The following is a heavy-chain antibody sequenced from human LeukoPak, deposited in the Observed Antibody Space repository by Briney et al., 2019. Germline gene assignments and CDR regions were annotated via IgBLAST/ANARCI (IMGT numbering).Heavy chain of an antibody. Sequence: GGFLRLSCATSGFTFGSYAMTWVRQAPGKGLEWVAGITGIDGSTYYADSVKGRFTISRDNSKNTLYLQMNSLRGEDTAAYYCAKDAVRGSGRINWFDSWGQGTLVTVSS. CDR1: GFTFGSYA. J-gene: IGHJ5*01. V-gene: IGHV3-23*01. D-gene: IGHD3-10*01. CDR3: AKDAVRGSGRINWFDS. CDR2: ITGIDGST.